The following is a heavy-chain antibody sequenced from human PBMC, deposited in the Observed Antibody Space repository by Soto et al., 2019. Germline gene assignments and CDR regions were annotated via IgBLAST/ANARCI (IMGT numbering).Heavy chain of an antibody. CDR1: GFTFSSYW. Sequence: GGSLRLSCAASGFTFSSYWMHWVRQAPGKGLVWVSRINSDGSSTSYADSVKGRLTVSRDNAKNTVYLHVNTLRDEDTAVYYCARGGAMGVDYWGQGTLVTVSS. J-gene: IGHJ4*02. V-gene: IGHV3-74*01. CDR3: ARGGAMGVDY. CDR2: INSDGSST. D-gene: IGHD1-26*01.